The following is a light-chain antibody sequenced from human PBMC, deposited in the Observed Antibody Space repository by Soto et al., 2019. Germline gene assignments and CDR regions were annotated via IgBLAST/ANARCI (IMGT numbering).Light chain of an antibody. Sequence: QSVLTQPPSVSGAPGQRIIISCTGSSSNIGAGFDVHWYQHLPGTAPKLIVYDNDNRPSGLPARFSDSRSGTSASLAITSLQADDEADYYCQSYDNSLSGVVFGGGTKLTVL. CDR1: SSNIGAGFD. CDR3: QSYDNSLSGVV. J-gene: IGLJ2*01. V-gene: IGLV1-40*01. CDR2: DND.